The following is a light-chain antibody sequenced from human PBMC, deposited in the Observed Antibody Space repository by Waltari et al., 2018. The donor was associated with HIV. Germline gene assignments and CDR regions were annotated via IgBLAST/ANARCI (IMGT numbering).Light chain of an antibody. Sequence: QSVLTQPPSVSGAPGQRVTISCTGRSSNIGAGYDVHWYQQLPGTAPQLLIYGNNNRPSVVPDRFSGSKSGTSASLAITGLQAEDEADYYCQSYDRTLSVIFGGGTKLTVL. CDR3: QSYDRTLSVI. J-gene: IGLJ2*01. CDR1: SSNIGAGYD. V-gene: IGLV1-40*01. CDR2: GNN.